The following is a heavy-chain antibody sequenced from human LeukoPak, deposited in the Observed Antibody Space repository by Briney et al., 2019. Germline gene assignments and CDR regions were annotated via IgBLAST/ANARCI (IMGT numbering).Heavy chain of an antibody. CDR2: IIPSGDST. J-gene: IGHJ4*02. CDR3: ALRELTEPLFDF. CDR1: GDTRTKYY. V-gene: IGHV1-46*03. Sequence: GASVKISCTASGDTRTKYYTHWLRQGPGQGPEWIWIIIPSGDSTKYAQKFEGRVTLTTDTSTSTVYMELSSLRSEDTAMYYCALRELTEPLFDFWGQGTLVTVSS. D-gene: IGHD1-14*01.